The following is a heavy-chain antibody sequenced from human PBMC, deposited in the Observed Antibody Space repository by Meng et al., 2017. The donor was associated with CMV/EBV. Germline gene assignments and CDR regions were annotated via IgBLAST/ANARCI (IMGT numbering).Heavy chain of an antibody. CDR2: IIPIFGTA. V-gene: IGHV1-69*12. J-gene: IGHJ4*02. CDR3: ARMPRDGYNYIDY. D-gene: IGHD5-24*01. CDR1: GGTFSSYA. Sequence: QAQLFKVGAEVTTPGAPGKVSCKASGGTFSSYAISWVRQAPGQGLEGMGGIIPIFGTANYAQKFQGRVTITADESTSTAYMELSSLRSEDTAVYYCARMPRDGYNYIDYWGQGTLVTVSS.